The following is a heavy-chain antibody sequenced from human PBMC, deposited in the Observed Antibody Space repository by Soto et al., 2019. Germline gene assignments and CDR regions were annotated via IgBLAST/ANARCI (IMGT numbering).Heavy chain of an antibody. V-gene: IGHV3-23*01. CDR1: GFTFSSYA. Sequence: GGSLRLSCAASGFTFSSYAMSWVRQAPGKGLEWVSAISGSGGSTYYADSVKGRFTISRDNSKNTLYLQMNSLRAEDTAVYYCANLDIVATSIDYWGQGTLVTVSS. CDR2: ISGSGGST. D-gene: IGHD5-12*01. CDR3: ANLDIVATSIDY. J-gene: IGHJ4*02.